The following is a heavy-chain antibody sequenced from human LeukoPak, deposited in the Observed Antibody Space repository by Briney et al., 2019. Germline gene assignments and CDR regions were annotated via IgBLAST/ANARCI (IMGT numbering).Heavy chain of an antibody. Sequence: SETLSLTCTVSGGSISSYYWSWIRQPPGKGLEWIGYIYYSGSTNYNPSLKSRVTISVDTSKNQFSLKLSSVTAADTAVYYCARDGPVSGSSPYNYYYYMDVWGKGTTVTVSS. V-gene: IGHV4-59*01. CDR1: GGSISSYY. J-gene: IGHJ6*03. CDR3: ARDGPVSGSSPYNYYYYMDV. D-gene: IGHD1-26*01. CDR2: IYYSGST.